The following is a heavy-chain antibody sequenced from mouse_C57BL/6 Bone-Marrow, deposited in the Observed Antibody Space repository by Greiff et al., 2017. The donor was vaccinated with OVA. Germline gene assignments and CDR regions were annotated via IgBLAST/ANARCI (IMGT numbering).Heavy chain of an antibody. CDR1: GFTFSSYG. V-gene: IGHV5-6*01. CDR2: ISSGGSYT. Sequence: EVKLVESGGDLVKPGGSLKLSCAASGFTFSSYGMSWVRQTPDKRLEWVATISSGGSYTYYPDSVKGRFTISRDNAKNTLYLQMSSLKSEDTAMYYCAAMDYWGQGTSVTVSS. J-gene: IGHJ4*01. CDR3: AAMDY.